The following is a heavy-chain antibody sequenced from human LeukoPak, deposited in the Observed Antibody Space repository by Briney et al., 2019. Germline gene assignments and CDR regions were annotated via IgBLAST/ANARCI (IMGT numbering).Heavy chain of an antibody. CDR3: AKGEGYCSTTSCSICSYGMDL. J-gene: IGHJ6*02. CDR2: ISYDGGNK. CDR1: GFTFSRYG. V-gene: IGHV3-30*18. D-gene: IGHD2-2*01. Sequence: GGSLRLSCAASGFTFSRYGMHWVRQAPGKGLEWVAVISYDGGNKYYADSVKGRFTISRDNSKNTLYLQMNRLRAEDTAVYYCAKGEGYCSTTSCSICSYGMDLWGQGATVTVSS.